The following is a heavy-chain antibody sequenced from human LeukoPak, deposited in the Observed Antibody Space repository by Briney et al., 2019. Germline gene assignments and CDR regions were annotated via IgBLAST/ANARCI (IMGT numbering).Heavy chain of an antibody. CDR1: GYTFTDYY. D-gene: IGHD1-26*01. CDR3: AREGRTDAFNI. Sequence: ASVKVSCKASGYTFTDYYMHWVRQAPGQGLEWMGIINPSGGSTSYAQKFQGRVTMTRDTSTSTIYMELSSLRSEDTAVYYCAREGRTDAFNIWGQGTMVTVSS. CDR2: INPSGGST. V-gene: IGHV1-46*01. J-gene: IGHJ3*02.